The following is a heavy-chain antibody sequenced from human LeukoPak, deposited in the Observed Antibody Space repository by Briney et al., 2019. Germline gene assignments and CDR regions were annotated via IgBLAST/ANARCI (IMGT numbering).Heavy chain of an antibody. CDR3: ARESRTGIHSGY. J-gene: IGHJ4*02. V-gene: IGHV3-48*03. Sequence: GGSLRLSCAASGFTFSSYEMNWVRQAPGKGLEWVSYISSSGSTIYYADSVKGRFTISRDNAKNSLYLQMNSLRAEDTAVYYCARESRTGIHSGYWRQGALVTVSS. CDR1: GFTFSSYE. D-gene: IGHD3/OR15-3a*01. CDR2: ISSSGSTI.